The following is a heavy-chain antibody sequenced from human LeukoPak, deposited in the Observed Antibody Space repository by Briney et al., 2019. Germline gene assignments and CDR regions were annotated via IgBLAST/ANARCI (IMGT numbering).Heavy chain of an antibody. J-gene: IGHJ6*02. Sequence: PGGSLRLSCAASGFTFSSCSMNWVRQAPGKGLEWVSYISSSSSTIYYADSVKGRFTISRDNAKNSLYLQMNSLRAEDTALYHCAREQVGATTTDYYYYGMDVWGQGTTVTVSS. CDR3: AREQVGATTTDYYYYGMDV. D-gene: IGHD1-26*01. CDR1: GFTFSSCS. CDR2: ISSSSSTI. V-gene: IGHV3-48*04.